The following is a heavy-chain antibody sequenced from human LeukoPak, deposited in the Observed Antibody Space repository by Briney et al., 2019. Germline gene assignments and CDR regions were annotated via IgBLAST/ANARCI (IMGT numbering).Heavy chain of an antibody. J-gene: IGHJ4*02. CDR1: GFTFGVYA. CDR3: AKGGLQRLGGGAWH. D-gene: IGHD3-16*01. Sequence: PGASLRLSCAASGFTFGVYAMSWVRQAPGKGLEWVSSISADGGAIYYADSVTGRFTTSRDNPRNTLYLQMSRRADDTTVYYCAKGGLQRLGGGAWHWGQGTLVTVSS. CDR2: ISADGGAI. V-gene: IGHV3-23*01.